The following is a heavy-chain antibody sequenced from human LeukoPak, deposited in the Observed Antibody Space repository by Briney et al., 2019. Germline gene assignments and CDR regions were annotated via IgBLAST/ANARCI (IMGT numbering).Heavy chain of an antibody. D-gene: IGHD5-24*01. V-gene: IGHV4-4*09. CDR3: ARVEMATIAIDY. CDR1: GGSISSYY. Sequence: SETLSLTCTVSGGSISSYYWSWIRQPPGKGLEWIGYIYTSGSTNYNPSLKSRVTISVDTSKNQFSLKLSSVTAADTAVYYCARVEMATIAIDYWGQGTLVTVSS. CDR2: IYTSGST. J-gene: IGHJ4*02.